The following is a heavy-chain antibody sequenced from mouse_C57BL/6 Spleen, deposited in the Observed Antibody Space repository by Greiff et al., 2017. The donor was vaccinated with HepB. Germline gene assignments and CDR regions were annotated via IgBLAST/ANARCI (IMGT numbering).Heavy chain of an antibody. D-gene: IGHD1-1*01. Sequence: VQLQQSGAELARPGASVKMSCKASGYAFSSSWMNWVKQRPGKGLEWIGRIYPGDGDTNYNGKFKGKATLTADKSSSTAYMQLSSLTSEDSAVYFCARDGYGSSYDYWGQGTTLTVSS. J-gene: IGHJ2*01. CDR2: IYPGDGDT. CDR1: GYAFSSSW. CDR3: ARDGYGSSYDY. V-gene: IGHV1-82*01.